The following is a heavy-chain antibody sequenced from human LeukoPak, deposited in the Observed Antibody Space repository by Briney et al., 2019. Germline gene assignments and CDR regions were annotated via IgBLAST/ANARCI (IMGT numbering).Heavy chain of an antibody. Sequence: ASVKVSCKASGYTFTSYYMHWVRQAPGQGLEWMGIINPSGGSTSYAQKFQGRVTMTRDTSTSTVYMELSSLRSEDTAVYYCARELDDSSGYYYSGVDGGPFDYWGQGTLVTVSS. V-gene: IGHV1-46*01. J-gene: IGHJ4*02. CDR3: ARELDDSSGYYYSGVDGGPFDY. CDR2: INPSGGST. D-gene: IGHD3-22*01. CDR1: GYTFTSYY.